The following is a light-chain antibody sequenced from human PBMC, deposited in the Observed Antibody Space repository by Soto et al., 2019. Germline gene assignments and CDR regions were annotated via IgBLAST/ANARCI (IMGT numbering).Light chain of an antibody. CDR3: AAWDNSLSGVV. V-gene: IGLV1-44*01. CDR2: SNN. Sequence: QSVLTQPTTASGIPGQRVTISCSGSSSNIGTKTVNWYQQLPGTAPKLLIYSNNQRPSGVPDRFSGSKSGTSASLAISGLQSEDEADYYCAAWDNSLSGVVFGGGTKLTVL. J-gene: IGLJ2*01. CDR1: SSNIGTKT.